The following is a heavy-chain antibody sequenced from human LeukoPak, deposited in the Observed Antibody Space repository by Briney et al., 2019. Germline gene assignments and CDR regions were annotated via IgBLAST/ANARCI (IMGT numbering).Heavy chain of an antibody. J-gene: IGHJ4*02. Sequence: GGSLRLSCAASGFTFSSYAMSWVRQAPGKGLEWVSAISGSGGSTYYADSVKGRFTISRDNSKNTLYLQMNSLRAEDTAVYYCATHYDFWSGYSLDHWGQGTLVTVSS. V-gene: IGHV3-23*01. CDR2: ISGSGGST. D-gene: IGHD3-3*01. CDR1: GFTFSSYA. CDR3: ATHYDFWSGYSLDH.